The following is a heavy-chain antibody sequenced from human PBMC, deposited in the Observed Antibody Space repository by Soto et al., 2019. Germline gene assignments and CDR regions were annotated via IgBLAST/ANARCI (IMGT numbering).Heavy chain of an antibody. CDR3: ARDKGGRYCSGGSCYVHYYYGMDV. CDR2: IYYSGST. V-gene: IGHV4-31*03. D-gene: IGHD2-15*01. Sequence: QVQLQESGPGLVKPSQTLSLTCTVSGGSISSGGYYWSWIRQHPGKGLEWIGYIYYSGSTYYNPSLNSRVTISVDTSKTQFSLKLSSVTAADTAVYYCARDKGGRYCSGGSCYVHYYYGMDVWGQGTTVTVSS. CDR1: GGSISSGGYY. J-gene: IGHJ6*02.